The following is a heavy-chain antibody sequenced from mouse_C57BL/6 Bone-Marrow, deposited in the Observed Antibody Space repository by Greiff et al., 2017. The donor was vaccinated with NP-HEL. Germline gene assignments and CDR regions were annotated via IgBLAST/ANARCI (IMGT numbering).Heavy chain of an antibody. CDR2: ISDGGSYT. CDR3: ARGDGYYAWFAY. Sequence: DVQLVESGGGLVKPGGSLKLSCAASGFTFSSYAMSWVRQTPEKRLEWVATISDGGSYTYYPDNVKGRFTISRDNAKNNLYLQMSHLKSEDTAMYYCARGDGYYAWFAYWGQGTLVTVSA. J-gene: IGHJ3*01. D-gene: IGHD2-3*01. V-gene: IGHV5-4*01. CDR1: GFTFSSYA.